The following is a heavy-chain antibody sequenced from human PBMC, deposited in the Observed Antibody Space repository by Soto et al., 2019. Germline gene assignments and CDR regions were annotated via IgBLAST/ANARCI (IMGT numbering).Heavy chain of an antibody. J-gene: IGHJ2*01. V-gene: IGHV3-23*01. CDR2: ISRSGGDT. Sequence: EVQLLESGGGLVQPGGSLRLSCVVSGFTFSNYGMNWVRQAPGKGLEWVSGISRSGGDTYYVDSVRGRFTISRDNYKNTLYLQMAILRAEDTAVYYCAKDMDAFWSGYYLRGYFDLWGRGTLVTVS. D-gene: IGHD3-3*01. CDR1: GFTFSNYG. CDR3: AKDMDAFWSGYYLRGYFDL.